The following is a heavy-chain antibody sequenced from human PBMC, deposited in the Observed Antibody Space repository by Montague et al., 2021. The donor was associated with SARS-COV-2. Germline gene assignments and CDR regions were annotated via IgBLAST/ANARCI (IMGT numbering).Heavy chain of an antibody. CDR2: TYCRSKWYN. CDR1: GDSVSRNSAA. Sequence: AISGDSVSRNSAAWNWIRQSPSRGLEWLGWTYCRSKWYNDYAVSVKSRITINPDTSKNQISLQLNSVTPEDTAVYYCARTSASSDYWGQGTLVTVSS. D-gene: IGHD1-26*01. CDR3: ARTSASSDY. V-gene: IGHV6-1*01. J-gene: IGHJ4*02.